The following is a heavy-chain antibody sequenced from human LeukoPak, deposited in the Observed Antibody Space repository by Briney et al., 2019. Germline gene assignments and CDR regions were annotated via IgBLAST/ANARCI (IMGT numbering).Heavy chain of an antibody. V-gene: IGHV3-7*03. CDR3: ARDGRAYDILTGYANFDY. D-gene: IGHD3-9*01. CDR2: IKQDGTEK. J-gene: IGHJ4*02. CDR1: GFIFRGYW. Sequence: GGSLRLSCVASGFIFRGYWMSWVRQAPGKGLEWVANIKQDGTEKYYVDSVKGRFTISRDNARNSLYLQMNSLRAEDTAVYYCARDGRAYDILTGYANFDYWGQGTLVTVSS.